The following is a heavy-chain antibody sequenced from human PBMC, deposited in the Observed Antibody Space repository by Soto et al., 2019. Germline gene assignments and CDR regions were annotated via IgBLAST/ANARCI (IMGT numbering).Heavy chain of an antibody. CDR2: ISPSGNTI. J-gene: IGHJ4*02. CDR3: ARELLNDYIWGSLGF. CDR1: GFSLSDHY. D-gene: IGHD3-16*01. V-gene: IGHV3-11*01. Sequence: QVLLLESGGDLVKPGGSLRLSCAASGFSLSDHYMAWVRQTPGKGLEWLSYISPSGNTIYYADSVKGRFTVSRDNAKNSLFLQMTTVRAEDTAVYYCARELLNDYIWGSLGFWGQGTVVSVSS.